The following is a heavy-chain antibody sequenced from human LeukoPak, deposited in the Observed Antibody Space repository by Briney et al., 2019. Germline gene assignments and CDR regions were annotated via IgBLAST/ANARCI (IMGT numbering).Heavy chain of an antibody. J-gene: IGHJ5*02. V-gene: IGHV4-39*02. CDR2: IYDSGST. CDR1: GGSIRSSYYY. D-gene: IGHD5-18*01. Sequence: SETLSLTCTVSGGSIRSSYYYWGWIRQPPGKGLEWIGSIYDSGSTYYNPSLKSRVTISVDTSKNQFSLKLNSVTAADTAVYYCARDRRYSYGYRGRIVDWFDPWGQGTLVTVSS. CDR3: ARDRRYSYGYRGRIVDWFDP.